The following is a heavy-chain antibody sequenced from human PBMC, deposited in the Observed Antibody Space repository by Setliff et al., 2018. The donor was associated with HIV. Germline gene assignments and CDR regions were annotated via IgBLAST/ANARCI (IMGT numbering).Heavy chain of an antibody. D-gene: IGHD1-26*01. Sequence: PSETLSLTCTVYGVSITSSDYYWGWIRQPPGKGLEWIATIYYSGSTYYSPSLKSRITISPDTSKKQHSLKLSSVTAADTAVYYRARLPLRGGSPIDYWGQGTLVTVSS. CDR2: IYYSGST. CDR1: GVSITSSDYY. CDR3: ARLPLRGGSPIDY. V-gene: IGHV4-39*07. J-gene: IGHJ4*02.